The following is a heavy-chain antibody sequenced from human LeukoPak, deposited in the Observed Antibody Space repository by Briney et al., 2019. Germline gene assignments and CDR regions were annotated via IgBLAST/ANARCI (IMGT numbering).Heavy chain of an antibody. CDR3: ARGYSDGTGYYYPSFDY. J-gene: IGHJ4*02. CDR2: MHSSGST. Sequence: SETLSLTCTVSGGSMSVYYWNWVRQSAGKGLEWIGRMHSSGSTNYKPSLKSRVTMSIDTSEKQFSLKLRSVTAADTALYFCARGYSDGTGYYYPSFDYWGQGVLVTVSS. CDR1: GGSMSVYY. D-gene: IGHD3-22*01. V-gene: IGHV4-4*07.